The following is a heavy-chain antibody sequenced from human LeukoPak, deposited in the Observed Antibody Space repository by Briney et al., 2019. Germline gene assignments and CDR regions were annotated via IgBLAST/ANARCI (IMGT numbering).Heavy chain of an antibody. CDR2: FDPEDGET. CDR3: ATMGEGGYDSSYFDY. Sequence: ASVKVSCKVSGYTLTELSMHWVRQAPGKGLEWMGGFDPEDGETIYAQKFQGRVTMTEDTSTDTAYMELSSLRSEDTAAYYCATMGEGGYDSSYFDYWGQGTLVTVSS. V-gene: IGHV1-24*01. D-gene: IGHD5-12*01. J-gene: IGHJ4*02. CDR1: GYTLTELS.